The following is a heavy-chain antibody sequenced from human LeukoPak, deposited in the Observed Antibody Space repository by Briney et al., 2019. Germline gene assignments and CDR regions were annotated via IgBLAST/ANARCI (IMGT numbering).Heavy chain of an antibody. V-gene: IGHV3-23*01. Sequence: GGSLRLSRAASGFTFSKFAMSWVRQAPGKGLEWVSAVDSSGVYTYYADSVKGRFTVSRDNAKDALYLQMNSLRVDDMAVYYCAKEPSGANVVPADAFDFWGHGTMVTVSS. D-gene: IGHD6-6*01. CDR3: AKEPSGANVVPADAFDF. CDR1: GFTFSKFA. CDR2: VDSSGVYT. J-gene: IGHJ3*01.